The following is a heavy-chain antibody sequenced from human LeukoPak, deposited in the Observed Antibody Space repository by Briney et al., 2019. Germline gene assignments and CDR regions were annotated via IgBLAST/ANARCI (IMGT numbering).Heavy chain of an antibody. V-gene: IGHV1-18*01. CDR3: ARDRGWYCSSTSCSISYFDY. J-gene: IGHJ4*02. D-gene: IGHD2-2*01. CDR1: GYTFTSYA. CDR2: ISAYNGNT. Sequence: GASVKVSCKASGYTFTSYAISWVRQAPGQGLEWMGWISAYNGNTSYAQKLQGRVTMTTDTSTSTAYMELRSLRSDDTAVYYCARDRGWYCSSTSCSISYFDYWGQGTLVTVSS.